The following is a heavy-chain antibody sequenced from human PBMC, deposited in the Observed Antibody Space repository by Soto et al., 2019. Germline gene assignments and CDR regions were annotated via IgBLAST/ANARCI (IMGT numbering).Heavy chain of an antibody. CDR3: ARRRYYYFDY. Sequence: ASETLSLTCTVSGGSISSSSYYWGWIRQPPGKGLEWIGSIYYSGSTYYNPSLKSRVTISVDTSKNQFSLKLSSVTAADTAVYYCARRRYYYFDYWGQGTLVTVSS. J-gene: IGHJ4*02. CDR2: IYYSGST. D-gene: IGHD5-18*01. CDR1: GGSISSSSYY. V-gene: IGHV4-39*01.